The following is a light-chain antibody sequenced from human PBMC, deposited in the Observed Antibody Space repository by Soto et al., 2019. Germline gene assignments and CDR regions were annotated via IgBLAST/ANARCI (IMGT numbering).Light chain of an antibody. V-gene: IGLV2-14*03. Sequence: QSVLTQPASVSGAPGQSITISCTGTDTDVGGFNYVSWYQQFAGKAPKLIIYDVSSRPSGISNRFSGSKSDNTASLTISGLQAEDEADYFCSSYTAYRNYVFGNGTKVTV. J-gene: IGLJ1*01. CDR2: DVS. CDR3: SSYTAYRNYV. CDR1: DTDVGGFNY.